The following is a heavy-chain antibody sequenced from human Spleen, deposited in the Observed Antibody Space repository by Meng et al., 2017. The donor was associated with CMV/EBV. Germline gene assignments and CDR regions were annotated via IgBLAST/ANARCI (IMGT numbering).Heavy chain of an antibody. V-gene: IGHV3-21*04. CDR2: ISSSSSYI. CDR3: AKETMREWELDN. Sequence: GGSLRLSCAASGFAFSIYNMNWVRQAPGKGLEWVSSISSSSSYIYYADSVRGRFTISRDNAKNSLYLLMNSLRGEDTAFYFCAKETMREWELDNWGQGTLVTVSS. D-gene: IGHD1-26*01. J-gene: IGHJ4*02. CDR1: GFAFSIYN.